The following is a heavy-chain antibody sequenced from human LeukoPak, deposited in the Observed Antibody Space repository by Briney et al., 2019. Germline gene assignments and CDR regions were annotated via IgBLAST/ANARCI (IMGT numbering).Heavy chain of an antibody. Sequence: GGSLRLSCAASGFAFSDYAMSWVRQAPGKGLEWVSGISGSGGTTYDADSVKGRLTISRDNSKNTLYLQMNSLRAEDTAIYYCAKHMLVYSSSSPGNYWGQGTLVTVSS. CDR1: GFAFSDYA. D-gene: IGHD6-6*01. V-gene: IGHV3-23*01. CDR2: ISGSGGTT. CDR3: AKHMLVYSSSSPGNY. J-gene: IGHJ4*02.